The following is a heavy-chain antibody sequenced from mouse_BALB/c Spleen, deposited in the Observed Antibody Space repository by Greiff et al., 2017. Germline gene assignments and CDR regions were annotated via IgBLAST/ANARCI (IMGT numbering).Heavy chain of an antibody. D-gene: IGHD1-1*01. J-gene: IGHJ2*01. Sequence: LKQPGSELVRPGASVKLSCKASGYTFTSYWMHWVKQRHGQGLEWIGNIYPGSGSTNYDEKFKSKGTLTVDTSSSTAYMHLSSLTSEDSAVYYCTSSSSGLYFDYWGQGTTLTVSS. V-gene: IGHV1S22*01. CDR3: TSSSSGLYFDY. CDR1: GYTFTSYW. CDR2: IYPGSGST.